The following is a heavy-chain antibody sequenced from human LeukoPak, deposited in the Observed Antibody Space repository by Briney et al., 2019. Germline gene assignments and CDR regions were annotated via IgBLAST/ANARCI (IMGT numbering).Heavy chain of an antibody. CDR3: ARGHVVVVADYFVY. J-gene: IGHJ4*02. CDR2: INHSGST. Sequence: PSETLSLTCAVYGGSFSGYYWSWIRQPPGKGLEWIGEINHSGSTNYNPSLKSRVTISVDTSKNQFSLKLSSVTAADTAVYYCARGHVVVVADYFVYWGQGTLVTVCS. V-gene: IGHV4-34*01. CDR1: GGSFSGYY. D-gene: IGHD2-15*01.